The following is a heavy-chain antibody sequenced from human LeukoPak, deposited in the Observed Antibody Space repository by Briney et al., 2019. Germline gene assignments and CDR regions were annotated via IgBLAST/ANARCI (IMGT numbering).Heavy chain of an antibody. V-gene: IGHV3-23*01. CDR3: AKDPNYYGSGSYYPLDY. Sequence: GGSLRLSCAASGFTFSSYGMSWVRQAPGKGLEWVSAISGSGGSTYYADSVKGRFTISRDNSKNTLYLQMNSLRAEDTAVYYCAKDPNYYGSGSYYPLDYWGQGTLVTVSS. CDR1: GFTFSSYG. J-gene: IGHJ4*02. CDR2: ISGSGGST. D-gene: IGHD3-10*01.